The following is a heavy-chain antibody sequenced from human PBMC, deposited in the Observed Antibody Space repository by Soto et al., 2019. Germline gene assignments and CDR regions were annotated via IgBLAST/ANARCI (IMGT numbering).Heavy chain of an antibody. J-gene: IGHJ5*02. CDR3: ARHSSGSSWYDGDNWFDP. CDR1: CVSIISSVYY. Sequence: ASETLSLTCTFSCVSIISSVYYWGWIRQPPGMGLEWIGSIYYSGSTYYNPSLKGRVTIFVDTSTNQFSLKLSSVTVADTAVYYCARHSSGSSWYDGDNWFDPWGQGTLVTVSS. V-gene: IGHV4-39*01. CDR2: IYYSGST. D-gene: IGHD6-13*01.